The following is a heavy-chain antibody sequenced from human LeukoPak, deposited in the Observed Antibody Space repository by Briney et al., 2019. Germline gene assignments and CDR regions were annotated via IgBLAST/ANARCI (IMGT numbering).Heavy chain of an antibody. J-gene: IGHJ4*02. Sequence: GGSLRLSCAASGNYRMHWVRQAPGKGLVWVSHINSDGSWTSYADSVKGRFTISKDNAKNTVYLQMNSLRAEDTAVYYCVSFYETYWGRGTLVTVSS. CDR2: INSDGSWT. CDR3: VSFYETY. V-gene: IGHV3-74*01. D-gene: IGHD2/OR15-2a*01. CDR1: GNYR.